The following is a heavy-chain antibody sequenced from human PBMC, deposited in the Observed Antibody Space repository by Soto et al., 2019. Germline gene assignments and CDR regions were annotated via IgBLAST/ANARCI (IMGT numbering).Heavy chain of an antibody. V-gene: IGHV4-4*02. J-gene: IGHJ6*02. D-gene: IGHD1-26*01. CDR3: ARDERSGSYEPYYYYGMDV. Sequence: SETLSLTCAVSGGSISSSNWWSWVRQPPGKGLEWIGEIYHSGSTNYNPSLKSRVTISVDKSKNQFSLKLSSVTAADTAVYYCARDERSGSYEPYYYYGMDVWGQGTTVTVSS. CDR1: GGSISSSNW. CDR2: IYHSGST.